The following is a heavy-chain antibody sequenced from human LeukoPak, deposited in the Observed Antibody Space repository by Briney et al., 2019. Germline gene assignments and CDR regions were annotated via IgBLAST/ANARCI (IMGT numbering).Heavy chain of an antibody. D-gene: IGHD6-13*01. Sequence: ASVKVSCKASGYTFTGYYMHWVRQAPGQRLEWMGWINPNSGGTNYAQKFQGRVTMTRDTSISTAYMELSRLRSDDTAVYYCARDLSIAAAGGDYWGQGTLVTVSS. CDR2: INPNSGGT. J-gene: IGHJ4*02. CDR3: ARDLSIAAAGGDY. V-gene: IGHV1-2*02. CDR1: GYTFTGYY.